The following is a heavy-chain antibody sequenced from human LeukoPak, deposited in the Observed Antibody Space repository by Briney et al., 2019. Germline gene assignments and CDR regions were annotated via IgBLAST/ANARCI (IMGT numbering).Heavy chain of an antibody. CDR2: ISGSSSYI. V-gene: IGHV3-21*01. CDR3: ASAPVMGASLSDY. J-gene: IGHJ4*02. CDR1: GFTFSSYS. Sequence: GGSLRLSCAASGFTFSSYSINWVGQAPGKGLEWVSSISGSSSYIYYADSVKGRFTISRANAKNSMYLQMNSLRAEDTAVSYCASAPVMGASLSDYWGQGTLVTVSS. D-gene: IGHD1-26*01.